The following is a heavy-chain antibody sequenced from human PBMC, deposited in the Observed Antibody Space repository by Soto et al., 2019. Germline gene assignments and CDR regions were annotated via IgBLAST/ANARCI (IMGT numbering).Heavy chain of an antibody. CDR2: IFYSGST. CDR1: GDSISSSRYY. V-gene: IGHV4-39*01. CDR3: GRHQTGYNYGRDADF. Sequence: SETLSLTCTVSGDSISSSRYYWGWIRQPPGKGLEWVGSIFYSGSTYYNPSLKSRVTISVDTSKNQFSLKLSSVTAADTAVYFCGRHQTGYNYGRDADFWGQGTLVTVSS. J-gene: IGHJ4*02. D-gene: IGHD5-18*01.